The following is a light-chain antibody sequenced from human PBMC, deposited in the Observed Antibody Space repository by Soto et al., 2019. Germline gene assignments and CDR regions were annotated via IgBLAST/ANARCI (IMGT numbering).Light chain of an antibody. V-gene: IGLV2-8*01. CDR2: EVS. J-gene: IGLJ3*02. CDR1: SSDGGGYNY. Sequence: QSALTKPPAASGSPGQSVAISCTGTSSDGGGYNYVSWYQQHPGKAPKVTIYEVSKRPSGVPDRFSGSKSGNTASLTVSGLQAEDEADYYCNSFAGNNTWVFGGGTQLTVL. CDR3: NSFAGNNTWV.